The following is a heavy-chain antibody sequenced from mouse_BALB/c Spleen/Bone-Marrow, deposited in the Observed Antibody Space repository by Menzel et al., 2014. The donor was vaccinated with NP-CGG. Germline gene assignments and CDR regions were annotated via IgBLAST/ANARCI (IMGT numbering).Heavy chain of an antibody. J-gene: IGHJ2*01. CDR2: ISYSGNA. V-gene: IGHV3-8*02. CDR3: ARGNGYHLDY. D-gene: IGHD1-2*01. CDR1: GDSITSSY. Sequence: EVPRVESGPSLVKPSQTLSLTCSVTGDSITSSYWNWIRKFPGNKLEYMGYISYSGNAYYNPSLKSRISLTRDTSKNQYYLQLNSVTTEDTATYFCARGNGYHLDYWGQGTTLTVSS.